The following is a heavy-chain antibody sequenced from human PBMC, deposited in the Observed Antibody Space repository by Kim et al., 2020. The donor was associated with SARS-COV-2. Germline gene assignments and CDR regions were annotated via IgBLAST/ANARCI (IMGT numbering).Heavy chain of an antibody. CDR3: ARDRLVLLWFRELLSPDAFDI. J-gene: IGHJ3*02. CDR2: ISAYNGNT. D-gene: IGHD3-10*01. CDR1: GYTFTSYG. Sequence: ASVKVSCKASGYTFTSYGISWVRQAPGQGLEWMGWISAYNGNTNYAQKLQGRVTMTTDTSTSTAYMELRSLRSDDTAMYYCARDRLVLLWFRELLSPDAFDIWGQGTMVTVSS. V-gene: IGHV1-18*01.